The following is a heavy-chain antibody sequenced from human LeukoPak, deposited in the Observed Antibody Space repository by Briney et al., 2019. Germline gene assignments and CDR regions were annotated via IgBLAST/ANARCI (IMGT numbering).Heavy chain of an antibody. V-gene: IGHV4-59*08. J-gene: IGHJ4*02. CDR3: ARHYDSGSYPLDY. Sequence: SETLSLTCTVSGGSIRSYYWSRIRQPPGKGLEWIGHIYHSGSTNYNPSLKSRVTMSVDTSKNQFSLKLSSVTATDTAVYYCARHYDSGSYPLDYWGQGALVTVSS. CDR2: IYHSGST. CDR1: GGSIRSYY. D-gene: IGHD3-10*01.